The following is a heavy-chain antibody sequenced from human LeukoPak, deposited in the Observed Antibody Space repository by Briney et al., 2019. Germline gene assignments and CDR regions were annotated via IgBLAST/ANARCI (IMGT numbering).Heavy chain of an antibody. D-gene: IGHD5-24*01. J-gene: IGHJ4*02. CDR1: GFTFSSYA. Sequence: GASLTLSCAASGFTFSSYAMNWVRQAPGQGLESVSAISRSGGSTYYADSVQGRFTTSRDTSKNTLYLQMNSLRSDDTTVHYRRKTRRDGYNKYYFGYWGQGTLVTVSS. V-gene: IGHV3-23*01. CDR3: RKTRRDGYNKYYFGY. CDR2: ISRSGGST.